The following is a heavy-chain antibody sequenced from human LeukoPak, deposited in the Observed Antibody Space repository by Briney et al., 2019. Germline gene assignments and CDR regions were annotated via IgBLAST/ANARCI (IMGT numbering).Heavy chain of an antibody. CDR2: ISGSGGST. Sequence: GGSLRLSCVPSGFSFSNYAMSWVRQAPGKGLEWVSSISGSGGSTHYVDSVKGRFTISRDKTKNTLYLQMNSLRAEDTAVYYCAKSSYYDASGYYREYYFDSWGRGTLVTVSS. CDR1: GFSFSNYA. D-gene: IGHD3-22*01. V-gene: IGHV3-23*01. CDR3: AKSSYYDASGYYREYYFDS. J-gene: IGHJ4*02.